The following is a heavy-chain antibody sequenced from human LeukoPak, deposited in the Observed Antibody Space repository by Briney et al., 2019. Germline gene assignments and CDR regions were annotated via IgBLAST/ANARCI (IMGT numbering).Heavy chain of an antibody. Sequence: SETLSLTRTVSGGSISSGDYYWSWIRQPPGKGLEWIGYIYYSGSTYYNPSLKSRVTISVDTSKNQFSLKLSSVTAADTAVYYCARSKGYCSGGSCFPYYYYYGMDVWGQGTTVTVSS. CDR3: ARSKGYCSGGSCFPYYYYYGMDV. CDR2: IYYSGST. J-gene: IGHJ6*02. CDR1: GGSISSGDYY. D-gene: IGHD2-15*01. V-gene: IGHV4-30-4*01.